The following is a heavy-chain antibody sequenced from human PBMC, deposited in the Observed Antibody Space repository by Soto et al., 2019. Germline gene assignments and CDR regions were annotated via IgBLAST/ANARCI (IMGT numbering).Heavy chain of an antibody. V-gene: IGHV1-69*01. CDR1: GGTFISYA. CDR3: VSRSDHYDSSGYYEVFDY. Sequence: SVKVSCTASGGTFISYAIIWVRQAPGQGLEWMGGIIPIFGTANYAQKFQGRVTITADESTSTAYMELSSLRSEDTAVYYCVSRSDHYDSSGYYEVFDYWGQGTLVTVSS. CDR2: IIPIFGTA. D-gene: IGHD3-22*01. J-gene: IGHJ4*02.